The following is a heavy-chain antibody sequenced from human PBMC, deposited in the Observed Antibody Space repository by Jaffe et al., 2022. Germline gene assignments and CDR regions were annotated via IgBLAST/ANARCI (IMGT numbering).Heavy chain of an antibody. CDR2: ISSSGSTI. Sequence: EVQLVESGGGLVQPGGSLRLSCAASGFTFSSYEMNWVRQAPGKGLEWVSYISSSGSTIYYADSVKGRFTISRDNAKNSLYLQMNSLRAEDTAVYYCAREGYDSSGYYQDYWGQGTLVTVSS. D-gene: IGHD3-22*01. CDR1: GFTFSSYE. J-gene: IGHJ4*02. V-gene: IGHV3-48*03. CDR3: AREGYDSSGYYQDY.